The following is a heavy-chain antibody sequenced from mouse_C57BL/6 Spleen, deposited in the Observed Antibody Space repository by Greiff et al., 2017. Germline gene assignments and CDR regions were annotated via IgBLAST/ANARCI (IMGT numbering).Heavy chain of an antibody. CDR2: IYPGSGST. CDR1: GYTFTSYW. Sequence: QVQLQQPGAELVKPGASVKMSCKASGYTFTSYWITWVKQRPGQGLEWIGDIYPGSGSTNYNEKFKSKATLTVDTSSSTAYMQLSSLTSEYSAVYYCARYDYDGPWFAYWGQGTLVTVSA. CDR3: ARYDYDGPWFAY. D-gene: IGHD2-4*01. V-gene: IGHV1-55*01. J-gene: IGHJ3*01.